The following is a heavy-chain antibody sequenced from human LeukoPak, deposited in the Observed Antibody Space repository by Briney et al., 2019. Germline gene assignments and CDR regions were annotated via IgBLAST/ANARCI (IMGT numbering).Heavy chain of an antibody. CDR3: ATEALNVNYYDSSGFDY. CDR1: GYTLTELS. V-gene: IGHV1-24*01. CDR2: FDPEDGET. J-gene: IGHJ4*02. Sequence: ASAKVSCKVSGYTLTELSTHWVRQAPGKGLEWMGGFDPEDGETIYAQKFQGRVTMTEDTSTDTAYMELSSLRSEDTAVYYCATEALNVNYYDSSGFDYWGQGTLVTVSS. D-gene: IGHD3-22*01.